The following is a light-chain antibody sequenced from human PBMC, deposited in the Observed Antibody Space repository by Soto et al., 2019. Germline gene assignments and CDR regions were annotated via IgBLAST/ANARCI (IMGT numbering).Light chain of an antibody. CDR2: AAS. J-gene: IGKJ1*01. V-gene: IGKV1-8*01. Sequence: AIRMTQSPSSFSASTGDRVTITCRASQGISSHLAWYQQKPGTAPKLLIYAASTLQSGVPSRFSGSGSGTDFTLTINCLQSEDYATYYCQQYYNYPRTFGQGTTVEVK. CDR3: QQYYNYPRT. CDR1: QGISSH.